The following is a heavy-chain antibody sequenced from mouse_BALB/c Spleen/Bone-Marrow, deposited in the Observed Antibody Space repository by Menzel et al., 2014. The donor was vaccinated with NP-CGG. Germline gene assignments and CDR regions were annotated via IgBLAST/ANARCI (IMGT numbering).Heavy chain of an antibody. CDR3: ARFPIYYGNYGAMVY. CDR1: GYTFTSYW. Sequence: DLGKPGASVKLSCKASGYTFTSYWINWIKQRPGQGLEWIGRIAPGSGSTYYNEMFKGKATLTVDTSSSTAYIQLSSLSSEDSAVYFCARFPIYYGNYGAMVYWGQRPSVTASS. J-gene: IGHJ4*01. CDR2: IAPGSGST. D-gene: IGHD2-1*01. V-gene: IGHV1S41*01.